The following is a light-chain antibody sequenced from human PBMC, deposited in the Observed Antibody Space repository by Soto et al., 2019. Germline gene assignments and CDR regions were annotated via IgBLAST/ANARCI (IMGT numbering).Light chain of an antibody. Sequence: VLTQSPGSLSLSPGERGTLSCRASQSVSNNRLAWYQQKPGQAPRLLIYDASSRATGIPDRFSAIGSGTDYTLTISRLEPEDLAVYYCQQYGNSPNTFGQGTRLEIK. CDR3: QQYGNSPNT. CDR1: QSVSNNR. V-gene: IGKV3-20*01. CDR2: DAS. J-gene: IGKJ5*01.